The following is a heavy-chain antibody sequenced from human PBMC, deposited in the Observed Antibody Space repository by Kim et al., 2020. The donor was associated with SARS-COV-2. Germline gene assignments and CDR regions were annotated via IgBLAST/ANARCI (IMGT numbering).Heavy chain of an antibody. Sequence: GGSLRLSCAASGFTFSDFWMNWVRQAPGKGLEWVARIKQDGSEKYSVDSVRGRFTISRDNAKNSLSLQMNSLRVEDTAVYYCARGWMGVWGQGTTVTVSS. CDR3: ARGWMGV. J-gene: IGHJ6*02. CDR1: GFTFSDFW. CDR2: IKQDGSEK. V-gene: IGHV3-7*01.